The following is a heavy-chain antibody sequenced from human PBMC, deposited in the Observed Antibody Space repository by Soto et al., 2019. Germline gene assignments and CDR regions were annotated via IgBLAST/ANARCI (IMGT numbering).Heavy chain of an antibody. CDR1: GFSFSTYG. CDR2: ISNDGSNK. J-gene: IGHJ4*02. V-gene: IGHV3-30*18. CDR3: EKGFGNYWAFDY. D-gene: IGHD1-26*01. Sequence: QVHLVESGGGVVQPGRSLRLSCAASGFSFSTYGMQWVRQAPGKGLEWVAFISNDGSNKYYADSVKGRFTISRDNSKNTLYLQMNSLRAEDTAVYYCEKGFGNYWAFDYWGQETLVTVSS.